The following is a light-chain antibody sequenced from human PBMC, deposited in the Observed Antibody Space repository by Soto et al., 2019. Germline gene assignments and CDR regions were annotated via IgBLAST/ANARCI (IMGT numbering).Light chain of an antibody. Sequence: DIQMTQSPSSLSASVGDTVIITCRARQGITNYLAWYQHKPGKVPKLLIHTASNLESGVPSRFSGSVSGSDFTLTITGLQPEDVATYFCQQYYSIPPTFGAGTKVEI. CDR3: QQYYSIPPT. J-gene: IGKJ4*01. CDR2: TAS. V-gene: IGKV1-27*01. CDR1: QGITNY.